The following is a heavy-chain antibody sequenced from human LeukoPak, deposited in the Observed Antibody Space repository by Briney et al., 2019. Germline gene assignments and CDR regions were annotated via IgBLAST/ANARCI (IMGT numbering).Heavy chain of an antibody. CDR3: ARDSGARSGYFDL. D-gene: IGHD4-17*01. CDR1: GGSISSGGYY. Sequence: SETLSLTCTVSGGSISSGGYYWSWIRQHPGKGLEWIGYIYYSGSTYYNPSLKSRVTIPVDTSKNQFSLKLSSVTAADTAVYYCARDSGARSGYFDLWGRGTLVTVSS. V-gene: IGHV4-31*03. J-gene: IGHJ2*01. CDR2: IYYSGST.